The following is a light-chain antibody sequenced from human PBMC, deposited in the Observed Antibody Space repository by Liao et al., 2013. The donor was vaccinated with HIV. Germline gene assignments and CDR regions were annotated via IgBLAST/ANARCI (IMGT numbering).Light chain of an antibody. Sequence: SYELTQPPSVSVAPGKTARITCGGNNIGSKSVHWYQQKPGQAPVLVIYYDSDRPSGIPERFSGSNSGNTATLTISSVEAGDEADYYCQMWDRDSDHPWLFGGGTKLTVL. CDR2: YDS. CDR3: QMWDRDSDHPWL. CDR1: NIGSKS. J-gene: IGLJ3*02. V-gene: IGLV3-21*04.